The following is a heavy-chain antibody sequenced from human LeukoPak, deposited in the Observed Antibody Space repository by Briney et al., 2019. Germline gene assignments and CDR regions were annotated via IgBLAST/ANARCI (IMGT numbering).Heavy chain of an antibody. CDR3: ARGWDAYGY. CDR1: GFTFTNAW. CDR2: IKTTTNVGTT. J-gene: IGHJ4*02. V-gene: IGHV3-15*01. Sequence: PGRSLRLSCAASGFTFTNAWMSWVRQSPGNELEWVGRIKTTTNVGTTDYAAPVKGRFTIPRADSKNTLYLQMHSPKPEDTAVYYCARGWDAYGYWGQGTLVTVAS. D-gene: IGHD3-10*01.